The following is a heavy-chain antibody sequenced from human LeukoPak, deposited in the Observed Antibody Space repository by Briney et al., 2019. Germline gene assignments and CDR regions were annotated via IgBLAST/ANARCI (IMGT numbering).Heavy chain of an antibody. CDR3: AELGMTMIGGV. J-gene: IGHJ6*04. CDR1: GFTFSSYE. CDR2: ISSSGSTI. V-gene: IGHV3-48*03. Sequence: GGTLRLSCAASGFTFSSYEMNWVRQAPGKGLELVSYISSSGSTIYYADSVKGRFTISRDNAKNSLYLEMNSLRAEATAVYYCAELGMTMIGGVWGEGTTVTISS. D-gene: IGHD3-10*02.